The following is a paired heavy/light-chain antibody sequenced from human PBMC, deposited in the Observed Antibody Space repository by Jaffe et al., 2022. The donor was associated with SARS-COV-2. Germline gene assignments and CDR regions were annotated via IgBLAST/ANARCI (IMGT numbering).Light chain of an antibody. CDR1: QSFSNSY. Sequence: EIVLTQSPDTLSLSPGERATLSCRASQSFSNSYLAWYQHKPGQAPRLLIYAASTRATGIPDRFSGSGSGTDFTLTISRLEPEDFAVYYCQQYGYSPPYTFGQGTRLEIK. CDR2: AAS. V-gene: IGKV3-20*01. CDR3: QQYGYSPPYT. J-gene: IGKJ2*01.
Heavy chain of an antibody. D-gene: IGHD6-13*01. CDR3: VRDGVGSRSWGLDC. CDR1: GFTVKNTY. V-gene: IGHV3-66*02. J-gene: IGHJ4*02. Sequence: DVQLVESGGGLVQPGGSLKLSCAASGFTVKNTYMTWVRQAPGKGLEWVSVIYNSGATYYADSVEGRFTISRDNSENTLYLQMNSLRLEDTAVYYCVRDGVGSRSWGLDCWGQGTLVTVSS. CDR2: IYNSGAT.